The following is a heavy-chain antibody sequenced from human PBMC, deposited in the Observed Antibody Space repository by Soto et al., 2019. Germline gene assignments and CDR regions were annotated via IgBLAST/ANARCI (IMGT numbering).Heavy chain of an antibody. D-gene: IGHD6-13*01. CDR1: GGSFSGYY. V-gene: IGHV4-34*01. J-gene: IGHJ4*02. Sequence: SETLSLTCAVYGGSFSGYYWSWIRQPPGKGLEWIGEINHSGSTNYNPSLKSRVTISVDTSKNQFSLKLSSVTAADTAVYYCERAFPSSSFDYWGQGTMVTVYS. CDR3: ERAFPSSSFDY. CDR2: INHSGST.